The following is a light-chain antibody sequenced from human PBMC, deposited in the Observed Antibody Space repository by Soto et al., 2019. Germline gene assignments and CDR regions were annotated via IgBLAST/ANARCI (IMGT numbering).Light chain of an antibody. V-gene: IGLV2-8*01. CDR2: EVS. J-gene: IGLJ2*01. Sequence: QSALTQPPSASGSPGQSVTISCTGTSSDVGGYNYVSWYQQHPGKAPKLMIYEVSKRPSGVPDRFSGSKSGNTASLPVSGLQADEEADYYCSSYAGSNNLVFGGGTKLTVL. CDR3: SSYAGSNNLV. CDR1: SSDVGGYNY.